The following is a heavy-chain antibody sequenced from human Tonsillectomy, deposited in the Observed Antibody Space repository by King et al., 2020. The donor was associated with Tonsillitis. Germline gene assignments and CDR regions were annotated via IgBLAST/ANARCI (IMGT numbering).Heavy chain of an antibody. CDR3: AHRQLRPVCRSSWYGNWFDP. V-gene: IGHV2-5*01. Sequence: TLKESGPTLVKPPQTLTLTCTFSGFSLSTSGVGVGWIRQPPGKALEWLALIYWNDDKRYSPSLKSRLTITKDTSKNQVVLTMTNMDPVDTATYYCAHRQLRPVCRSSWYGNWFDPWGQGTLVTVSS. CDR1: GFSLSTSGVG. J-gene: IGHJ5*02. D-gene: IGHD6-13*01. CDR2: IYWNDDK.